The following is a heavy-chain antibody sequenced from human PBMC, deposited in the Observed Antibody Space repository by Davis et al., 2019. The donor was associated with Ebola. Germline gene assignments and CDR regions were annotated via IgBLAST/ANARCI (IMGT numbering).Heavy chain of an antibody. J-gene: IGHJ6*02. Sequence: SVKVSCKASGGTFSSYAISWVRQAPGQGLEWMGGIIPIFGTANYAQKFQGRVTITADESTSTAYMELSSLRSEDTAVYYCARPLRYFDYYYGMDVWGQGTTVTVSS. CDR3: ARPLRYFDYYYGMDV. D-gene: IGHD3-9*01. CDR1: GGTFSSYA. V-gene: IGHV1-69*13. CDR2: IIPIFGTA.